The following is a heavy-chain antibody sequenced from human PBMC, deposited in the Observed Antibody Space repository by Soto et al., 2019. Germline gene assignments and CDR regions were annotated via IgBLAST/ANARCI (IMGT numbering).Heavy chain of an antibody. CDR2: ISGSGGST. D-gene: IGHD3-22*01. J-gene: IGHJ3*02. CDR3: AKDRPYWYYDSSGVDAFDI. CDR1: GFTFSSYA. V-gene: IGHV3-23*01. Sequence: EVQLLESGGGLVQPGGSLRLSCAASGFTFSSYAMSWVRQAPGKGLEWVSAISGSGGSTYYADSVKGRFTISRDNSKNTLYLQMNSLRAEDTAVYYCAKDRPYWYYDSSGVDAFDIWGQGTMVTVSS.